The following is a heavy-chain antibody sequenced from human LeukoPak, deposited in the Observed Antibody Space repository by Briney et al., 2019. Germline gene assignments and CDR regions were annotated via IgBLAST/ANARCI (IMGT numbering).Heavy chain of an antibody. CDR1: GYTFTGYY. Sequence: GASVKVSCKASGYTFTGYYMHWVRQAPGQGLEWMGWINPNSGGTNYAQKFQGWVTMTRDTSISTAYMELSRLRSDDTAVYYCAREALNYDILTGPTTKGGPVGAFDIWGQGTMVTVSS. D-gene: IGHD3-9*01. CDR3: AREALNYDILTGPTTKGGPVGAFDI. V-gene: IGHV1-2*04. J-gene: IGHJ3*02. CDR2: INPNSGGT.